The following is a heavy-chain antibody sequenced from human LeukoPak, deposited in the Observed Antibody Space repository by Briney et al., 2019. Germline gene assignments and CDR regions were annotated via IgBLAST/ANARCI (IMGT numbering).Heavy chain of an antibody. J-gene: IGHJ6*04. CDR2: IYHSGST. Sequence: SETLPLTCAVSGGSISSNNWWNWVRQPPGKGLEWIGEIYHSGSTNYNPSLKSRVTISVDKSKNQLFLKLNSVTAADTAVYYCARDLGSSTPSGVWGKGTTVTVSS. D-gene: IGHD3-16*01. CDR1: GGSISSNNW. V-gene: IGHV4-4*02. CDR3: ARDLGSSTPSGV.